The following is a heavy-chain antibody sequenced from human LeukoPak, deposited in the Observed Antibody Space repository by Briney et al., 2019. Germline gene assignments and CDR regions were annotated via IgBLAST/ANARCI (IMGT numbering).Heavy chain of an antibody. D-gene: IGHD3-16*02. CDR3: ARGGGYTSSSWFDP. V-gene: IGHV1-69*04. CDR1: GGTFSSYA. Sequence: SVKVSCKASGGTFSSYAISWVRQAPGQGLEWMGRIIPILGIANYAQKFQGRVTITADKSTSAAYMELSSLRSEDTAVYYCARGGGYTSSSWFDPWGQGTLVTVSS. J-gene: IGHJ5*02. CDR2: IIPILGIA.